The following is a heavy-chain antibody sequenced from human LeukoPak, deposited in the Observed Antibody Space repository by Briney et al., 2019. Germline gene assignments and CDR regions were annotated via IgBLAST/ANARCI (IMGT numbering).Heavy chain of an antibody. CDR3: ARAGHNSDSGGYDY. Sequence: ASVKVSCKASGYTFIDHYIHWVRQAPGQGLESMGWINPNIGDTNYAQQFQGRVTMTRDMSSSTAYTELSRLRSDGTAVYYCARAGHNSDSGGYDYWGQGTLVTVSS. CDR1: GYTFIDHY. J-gene: IGHJ4*02. D-gene: IGHD3-22*01. V-gene: IGHV1-2*02. CDR2: INPNIGDT.